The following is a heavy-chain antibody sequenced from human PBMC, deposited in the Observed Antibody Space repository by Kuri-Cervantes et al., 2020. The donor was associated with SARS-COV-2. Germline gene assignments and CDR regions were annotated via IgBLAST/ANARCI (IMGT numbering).Heavy chain of an antibody. V-gene: IGHV4-34*01. CDR1: GGSFGGYQ. Sequence: GSLRLSCAVYGGSFGGYQWSWIRQTPGMGLEWIGQINDSGATKYNPSLKSRVIVSMDKSKSQFSLKLSSVTAADTAVYYCARGVPGYWGQGSLVTVSS. D-gene: IGHD6-6*01. CDR2: INDSGAT. J-gene: IGHJ4*02. CDR3: ARGVPGY.